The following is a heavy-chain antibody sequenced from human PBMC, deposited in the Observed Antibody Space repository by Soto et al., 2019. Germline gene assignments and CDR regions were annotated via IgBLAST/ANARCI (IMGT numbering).Heavy chain of an antibody. J-gene: IGHJ4*02. D-gene: IGHD3-22*01. CDR2: VYYSGST. V-gene: IGHV4-59*08. Sequence: SETLSLTCTVSGGSISNYYWNWIRQPPGKGLEWIGYVYYSGSTNYNPSLKSRVTISVDRSKNQFSLKLTSVTAADTAVYYCARHDSSGYFYSRYDYWGQGSLVTVS. CDR1: GGSISNYY. CDR3: ARHDSSGYFYSRYDY.